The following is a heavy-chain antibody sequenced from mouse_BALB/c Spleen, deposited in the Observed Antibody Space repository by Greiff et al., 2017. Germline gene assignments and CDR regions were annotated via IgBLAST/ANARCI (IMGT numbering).Heavy chain of an antibody. Sequence: EVQRVESGGGLVQPGGSLKLSCAASGFTFSSYTMSWVRQTPEKRLEWVAYISNGGGSTYYPDTVKGRFTISRDNAKNTLYLQMSSLKSEDTAMYYCARSGFDYWGQGTTLTVSS. CDR1: GFTFSSYT. CDR3: ARSGFDY. J-gene: IGHJ2*01. CDR2: ISNGGGST. V-gene: IGHV5-12-2*01.